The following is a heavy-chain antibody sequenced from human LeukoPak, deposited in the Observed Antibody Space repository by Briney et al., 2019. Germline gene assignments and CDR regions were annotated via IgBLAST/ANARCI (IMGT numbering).Heavy chain of an antibody. D-gene: IGHD6-6*01. J-gene: IGHJ4*02. CDR1: GGSFSGYY. CDR2: IYHTGST. Sequence: PSETLSLTCAVYGGSFSGYYWSWIRQPPGKGLEWIGEIYHTGSTNYSPSLKSRVTISVDKSKNQFSLKLSSVTAADTAVYFCARRSGGGSSSVWGQGTLVTVSS. V-gene: IGHV4-34*01. CDR3: ARRSGGGSSSV.